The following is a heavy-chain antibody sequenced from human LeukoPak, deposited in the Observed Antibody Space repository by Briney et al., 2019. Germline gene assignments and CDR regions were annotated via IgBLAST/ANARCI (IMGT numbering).Heavy chain of an antibody. D-gene: IGHD2-21*02. Sequence: QSGGSLRLSCAASGFTFSSYAMSWVRQAPGKGLEWVSAISGSGGSTYYADSVKGRFTISRDNAKNSLYLQMSSLGAEDTAIYYCSRDRGGGDIYFDYWGQGTLVTVSS. J-gene: IGHJ4*02. CDR2: ISGSGGST. CDR1: GFTFSSYA. V-gene: IGHV3-23*01. CDR3: SRDRGGGDIYFDY.